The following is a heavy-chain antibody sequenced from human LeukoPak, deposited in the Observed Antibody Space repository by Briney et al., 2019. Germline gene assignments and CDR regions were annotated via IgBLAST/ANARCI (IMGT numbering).Heavy chain of an antibody. V-gene: IGHV3-30-3*01. CDR3: ARETGSAVGSTDFDY. J-gene: IGHJ4*02. D-gene: IGHD4-17*01. CDR2: ISYDGSNK. CDR1: GFTFSSYA. Sequence: LPGGSLRLSCAASGFTFSSYAIHWVRQAPGKGLEWVAVISYDGSNKYYADSVKGRFTISRDNSKNTLYLQMNSLRAEDTAVYYCARETGSAVGSTDFDYWGQGTLVTVSS.